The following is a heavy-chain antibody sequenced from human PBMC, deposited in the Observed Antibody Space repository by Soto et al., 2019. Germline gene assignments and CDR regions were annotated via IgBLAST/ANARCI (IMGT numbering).Heavy chain of an antibody. CDR3: ARGANYYDSSGLDY. J-gene: IGHJ4*02. Sequence: SETLSLTYTVSGGSISSSSYYWGWIRQPPGKGLEWIGSIYYSGSTYYNPSLKSRVTISVDTSKNQFSLKLSSVTAADTAVYYCARGANYYDSSGLDYWGQGTLVTVSS. CDR2: IYYSGST. V-gene: IGHV4-39*07. CDR1: GGSISSSSYY. D-gene: IGHD3-22*01.